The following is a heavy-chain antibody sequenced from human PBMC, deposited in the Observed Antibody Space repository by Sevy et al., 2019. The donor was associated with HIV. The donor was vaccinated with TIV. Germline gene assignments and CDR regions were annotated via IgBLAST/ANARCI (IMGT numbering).Heavy chain of an antibody. D-gene: IGHD3-22*01. CDR3: AGGVVIGTTFDY. V-gene: IGHV3-7*04. J-gene: IGHJ4*02. CDR2: IKQDGSEK. CDR1: GFTFSSYW. Sequence: GGSLRLSCAASGFTFSSYWMSWVRQAPGKGLEWVANIKQDGSEKYYVDSVKGQFTISRDNAKNSLYLQMNSLRAEDTAVYYCAGGVVIGTTFDYWGQGTLVTVSS.